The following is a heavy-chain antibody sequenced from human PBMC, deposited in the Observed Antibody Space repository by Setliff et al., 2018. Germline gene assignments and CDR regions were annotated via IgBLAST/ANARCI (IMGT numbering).Heavy chain of an antibody. V-gene: IGHV1-46*01. CDR2: IDPSGDYT. CDR1: LTSNH. Sequence: LTSNHFHWVRQAPGQGLEWMGIIDPSGDYTNYAQKFQGRVTMTRDTSTTTVYMELSRLRSDDTAVYYCARVGSLAPLYYGNYWGQGTLVTVSS. CDR3: ARVGSLAPLYYGNY. J-gene: IGHJ4*02. D-gene: IGHD3-10*01.